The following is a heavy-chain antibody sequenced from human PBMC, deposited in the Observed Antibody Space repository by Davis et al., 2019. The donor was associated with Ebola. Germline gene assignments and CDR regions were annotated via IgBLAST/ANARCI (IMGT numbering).Heavy chain of an antibody. CDR2: INPSGGST. V-gene: IGHV1-46*01. D-gene: IGHD6-6*01. J-gene: IGHJ6*04. CDR1: VYSFPPSY. CDR3: ATNGSRRIAAASTYYYYYGMDV. Sequence: ASVKVSCKASVYSFPPSYLHWVRQAPGQGLEWMGIINPSGGSTSYAQKFQGRVTMTEDTSTDTAYMELSSLRSEDTAVYYCATNGSRRIAAASTYYYYYGMDVWGKG.